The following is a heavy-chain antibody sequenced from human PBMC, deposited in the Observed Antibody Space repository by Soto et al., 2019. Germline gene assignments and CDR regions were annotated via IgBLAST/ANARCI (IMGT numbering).Heavy chain of an antibody. Sequence: QVQLQESGPGLVKPSQTLSLTCTVSGGSISSGDYYWSWIRQPPGKGLEWIGSIYYSGSTYYNPSLKSRVTISVDPSKNQCSLKLNSVTAADTAVYYCASRHSSPYFDYWGQGTLVTVSS. CDR1: GGSISSGDYY. CDR2: IYYSGST. CDR3: ASRHSSPYFDY. V-gene: IGHV4-30-4*01. D-gene: IGHD6-13*01. J-gene: IGHJ4*02.